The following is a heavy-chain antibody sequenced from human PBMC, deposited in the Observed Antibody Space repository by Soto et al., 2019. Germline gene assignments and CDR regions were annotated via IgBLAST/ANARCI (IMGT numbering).Heavy chain of an antibody. J-gene: IGHJ5*02. CDR2: IVVGSGNT. CDR3: AADDYSGEKGFDP. V-gene: IGHV1-58*01. Sequence: SVKVSCKASGFTFTSSAVQWVRQARGQRLEWIGWIVVGSGNTNYAQKFQERVTITRDMSTSTAYMELSSLRSEDTAVYYCAADDYSGEKGFDPWGQGTLATVSS. CDR1: GFTFTSSA. D-gene: IGHD4-17*01.